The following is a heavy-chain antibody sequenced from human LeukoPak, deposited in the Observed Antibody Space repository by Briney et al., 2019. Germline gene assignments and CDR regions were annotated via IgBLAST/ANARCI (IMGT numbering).Heavy chain of an antibody. D-gene: IGHD2-21*02. J-gene: IGHJ4*02. CDR1: GLTFSSYA. CDR3: ARDGSRGNLVTAPDY. V-gene: IGHV3-23*01. Sequence: GGSLRLSCAASGLTFSSYAMSWVRQAPGKGLEWVSTISGSGGNTYFADSVKGRFTISRDNSKNTLYLQMNSLRAEDTAVYYCARDGSRGNLVTAPDYWGQGTLVTVSS. CDR2: ISGSGGNT.